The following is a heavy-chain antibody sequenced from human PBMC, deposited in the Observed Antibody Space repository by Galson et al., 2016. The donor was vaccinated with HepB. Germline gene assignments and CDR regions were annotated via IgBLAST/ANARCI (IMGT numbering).Heavy chain of an antibody. V-gene: IGHV4-39*01. D-gene: IGHD7-27*01. CDR3: ARHRTGETYNPSDS. Sequence: ETLSLTCNVPPNYSWGWIRQPPGKGQEWIGSINYSGNTYYNPSLASRVTISVDTSKNQLSLKLRSVTAADTAVYYCARHRTGETYNPSDSWGRGILVTVSS. CDR2: INYSGNT. CDR1: PNYS. J-gene: IGHJ4*02.